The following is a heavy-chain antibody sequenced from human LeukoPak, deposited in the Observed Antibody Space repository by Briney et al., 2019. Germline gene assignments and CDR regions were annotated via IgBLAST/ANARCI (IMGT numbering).Heavy chain of an antibody. Sequence: GGSLRLSCAASGFTFSSYAMSWVRQAPGKGLEWVSAISGSGGSTYYADSVKGRFTISRDNSKNTLYLQMNSLRAEDTAAYYCAADFWSGLYYYYYGMDVWGQGTTVTVSS. CDR1: GFTFSSYA. V-gene: IGHV3-23*01. CDR3: AADFWSGLYYYYYGMDV. CDR2: ISGSGGST. J-gene: IGHJ6*02. D-gene: IGHD3-3*01.